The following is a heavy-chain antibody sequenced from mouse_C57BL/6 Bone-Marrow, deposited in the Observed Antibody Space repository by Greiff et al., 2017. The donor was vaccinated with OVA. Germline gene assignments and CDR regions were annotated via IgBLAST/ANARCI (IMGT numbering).Heavy chain of an antibody. CDR2: SRNKANDYTT. Sequence: EVKVVESGGGLVQSGRSLRLSCATSGFTFSDFYMEWVRQAPGKGLEWIAASRNKANDYTTEYSASVKGRFIVSRDTSQSILYLQMNALRAEDAAIYYCARDADYSQSFAYWGQGTLVTVSA. CDR1: GFTFSDFY. J-gene: IGHJ3*01. D-gene: IGHD2-12*01. V-gene: IGHV7-1*01. CDR3: ARDADYSQSFAY.